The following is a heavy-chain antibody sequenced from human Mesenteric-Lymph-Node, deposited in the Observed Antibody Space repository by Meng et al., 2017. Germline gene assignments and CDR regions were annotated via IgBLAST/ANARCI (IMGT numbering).Heavy chain of an antibody. Sequence: SEILSSTCTVHGGPFSGYYCSWIRQPPGKGLEWTGEIHPSGGTNHNPSLKGRVTTSVDTPKNQFSLKLSSVTAADTAVYFCTGGIDRAKSGDYWGQGTLVTVSS. CDR1: GGPFSGYY. CDR3: TGGIDRAKSGDY. D-gene: IGHD1-14*01. J-gene: IGHJ4*02. V-gene: IGHV4-34*01. CDR2: IHPSGGT.